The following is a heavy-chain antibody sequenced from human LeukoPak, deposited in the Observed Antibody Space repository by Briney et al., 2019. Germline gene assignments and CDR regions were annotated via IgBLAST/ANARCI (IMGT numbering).Heavy chain of an antibody. CDR3: VKLAAPGAIWYFDL. CDR1: GFTFSTYA. J-gene: IGHJ2*01. CDR2: ISSNGGST. V-gene: IGHV3-64D*09. D-gene: IGHD3-10*01. Sequence: PGVSLRLSCSASGFTFSTYAMHWVRQAPGKGLKDVSAISSNGGSTYYADSVKGRFTISRDNSKNTLYLQMSSLRTEDSAIYYCVKLAAPGAIWYFDLWGGGTLVTVSS.